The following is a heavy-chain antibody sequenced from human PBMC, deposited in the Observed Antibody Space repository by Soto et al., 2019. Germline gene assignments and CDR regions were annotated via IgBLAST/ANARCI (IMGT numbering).Heavy chain of an antibody. D-gene: IGHD3-22*01. Sequence: GGSLRLSCAASGFTFSSYAMSWVRQAPGKGLEWVSAISGSGGSTYYADSVKGRFTISRDNSKNTLYLQMNSLRAEDTAVYYCAKLSDMYVVVIHCDYWGQGTLVTVSS. CDR3: AKLSDMYVVVIHCDY. CDR1: GFTFSSYA. J-gene: IGHJ4*02. V-gene: IGHV3-23*01. CDR2: ISGSGGST.